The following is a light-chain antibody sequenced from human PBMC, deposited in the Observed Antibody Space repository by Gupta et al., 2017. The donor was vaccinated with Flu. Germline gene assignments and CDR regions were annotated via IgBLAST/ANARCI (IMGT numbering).Light chain of an antibody. CDR3: AAWDDSLSGYVV. CDR1: SSNIGSNY. Sequence: TISCSGSSSNIGSNYVYWYQQLPGTAPKLLIYRNNQRPSGVPDRFSGSKSGTSASLAISGLRSEDEADYYCAAWDDSLSGYVVFGGGTKLTVL. V-gene: IGLV1-47*01. CDR2: RNN. J-gene: IGLJ2*01.